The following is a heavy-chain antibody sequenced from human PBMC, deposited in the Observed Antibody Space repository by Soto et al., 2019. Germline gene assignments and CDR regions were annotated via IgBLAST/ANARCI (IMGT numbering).Heavy chain of an antibody. CDR1: GGTFSTLA. D-gene: IGHD2-21*02. J-gene: IGHJ6*02. CDR2: IISIFGTT. Sequence: QVQLVQSGAEVKKPGSSVKVSCKASGGTFSTLAISWVRQAPGQGLEWMGGIISIFGTTEYAQKFQGRVTIYADESTSTAYMELSSLRSDDTAVYFCATSGECGGDCSVYGMAVWGQGTTVTVSS. CDR3: ATSGECGGDCSVYGMAV. V-gene: IGHV1-69*01.